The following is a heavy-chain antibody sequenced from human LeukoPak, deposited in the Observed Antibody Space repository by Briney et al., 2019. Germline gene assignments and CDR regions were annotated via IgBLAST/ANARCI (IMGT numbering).Heavy chain of an antibody. Sequence: KPSETLSLTCTLSGYSITRGYNWGWVRPSPGKGLEWIASISHAGDTYYNPSLKSRVTISVDTSKNHFSLNLASVTAPDTAVYFCGRGEVGEFDHWGQGTLVTVSS. CDR3: GRGEVGEFDH. J-gene: IGHJ4*02. CDR1: GYSITRGYN. CDR2: ISHAGDT. V-gene: IGHV4-38-2*02. D-gene: IGHD1-26*01.